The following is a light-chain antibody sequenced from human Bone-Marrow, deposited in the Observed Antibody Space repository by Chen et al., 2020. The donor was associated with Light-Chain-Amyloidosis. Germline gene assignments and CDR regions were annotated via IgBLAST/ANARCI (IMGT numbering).Light chain of an antibody. CDR1: NIGSTS. J-gene: IGLJ3*02. CDR2: DDS. CDR3: QVWDRSSDRPV. V-gene: IGLV3-21*02. Sequence: SYVLTQPSSVSGAPGQTAKLACGGNNIGSTSVHWYQQKPGQAPLLVVYDDSDRPSGIPERLSGSNSGNTATLTISRVEAGDEADYYCQVWDRSSDRPVFGGGTKLTVL.